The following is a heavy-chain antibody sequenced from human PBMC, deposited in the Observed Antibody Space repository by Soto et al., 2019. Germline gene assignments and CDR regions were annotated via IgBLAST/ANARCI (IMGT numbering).Heavy chain of an antibody. J-gene: IGHJ6*02. CDR1: GDSIRSSNW. CDR3: ARREVVIGHYYGMDV. CDR2: TYHGEST. V-gene: IGHV4-4*02. Sequence: SETLSLTCAVSGDSIRSSNWWSWVRQPPGKGLEWIGETYHGESTNYNPSLKGRVTISVDESNNHLSLKLSSATAADTAVYYCARREVVIGHYYGMDVWGQGTTVTVS. D-gene: IGHD3-22*01.